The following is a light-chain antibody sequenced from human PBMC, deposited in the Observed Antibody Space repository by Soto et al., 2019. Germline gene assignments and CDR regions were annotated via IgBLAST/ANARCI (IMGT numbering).Light chain of an antibody. CDR1: QSVSSSY. CDR3: QEPYSSLT. Sequence: EIVFTRSPGTRPFCPWGIASLSCRASQSVSSSYLAWYQQRPGQAPRLLIYDASNRATGIPARFSGSGFGTDFTLTISSLQTEDFATYFCQEPYSSLTFGGGTMVDIK. V-gene: IGKV3D-20*02. CDR2: DAS. J-gene: IGKJ4*01.